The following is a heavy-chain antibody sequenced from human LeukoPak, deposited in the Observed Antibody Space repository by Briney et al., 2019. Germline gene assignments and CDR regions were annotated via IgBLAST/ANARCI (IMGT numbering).Heavy chain of an antibody. CDR1: DDSFSSHY. V-gene: IGHV4-4*07. CDR3: ARGAYDVLTGTHYNWCDP. J-gene: IGHJ5*02. CDR2: ITGSGST. D-gene: IGHD3-9*01. Sequence: SETLSLTCAVSDDSFSSHYWTWIRQPAGKGLEWIGRITGSGSTNYNPSLKSRVTMSVDTSKNQFSLRLTSVAAADSAVYYCARGAYDVLTGTHYNWCDPWGQGTLVIVSS.